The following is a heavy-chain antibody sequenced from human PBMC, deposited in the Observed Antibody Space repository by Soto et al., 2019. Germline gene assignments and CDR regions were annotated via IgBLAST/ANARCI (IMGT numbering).Heavy chain of an antibody. D-gene: IGHD3-9*01. CDR2: MNPNSGNT. CDR3: ARGEPNYYDILTYYMDV. V-gene: IGHV1-8*01. Sequence: QVQLVQSGAEVKKPGASVKVSCKASGYTFTSYDINWVRQATGQGLEWMGWMNPNSGNTGYAQKFQGRVTMIRNTYISTAYKELSSLRSEDTAVYYCARGEPNYYDILTYYMDVWGKGTTVTVSS. CDR1: GYTFTSYD. J-gene: IGHJ6*03.